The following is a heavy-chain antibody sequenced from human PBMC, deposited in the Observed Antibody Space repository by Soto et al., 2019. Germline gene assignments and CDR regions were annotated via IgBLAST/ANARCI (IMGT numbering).Heavy chain of an antibody. CDR2: IRSKANSYAT. D-gene: IGHD2-15*01. CDR3: TCPNYGGSLDPCFF. J-gene: IGHJ4*02. Sequence: EVQLVESGGGLVQPGGSLKLSCAASGFTFSGSAMHWVRQASGKGLEWVGRIRSKANSYATAYAASVKGRFTISRDDSKNTANLQMNSLKTEDTAVYYCTCPNYGGSLDPCFFWGQGTLVTVSS. CDR1: GFTFSGSA. V-gene: IGHV3-73*02.